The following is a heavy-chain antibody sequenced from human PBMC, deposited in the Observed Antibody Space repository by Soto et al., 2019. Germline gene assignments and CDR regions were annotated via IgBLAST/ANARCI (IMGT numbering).Heavy chain of an antibody. CDR2: ISYDGSNK. CDR3: ARHKRALRFLEWSYYFDY. V-gene: IGHV3-30-3*01. CDR1: GFTFSSYA. J-gene: IGHJ4*02. Sequence: QVQLVESGGGVVQPGRSLRLSCAASGFTFSSYAMHWVRQAPGKGLEWVAVISYDGSNKYYADSVKGRFSISRDNSKNPLYLPMNSLRAEDTAVYYWARHKRALRFLEWSYYFDYWGQGTLVTVSS. D-gene: IGHD3-3*01.